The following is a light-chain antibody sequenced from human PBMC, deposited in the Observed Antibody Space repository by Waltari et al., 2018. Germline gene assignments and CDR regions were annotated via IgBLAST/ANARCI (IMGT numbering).Light chain of an antibody. CDR3: QQRSNWPT. CDR1: LSVSSH. J-gene: IGKJ2*01. V-gene: IGKV3-11*01. CDR2: DAS. Sequence: EIVLTQSPATLSLSPGERATLSCRASLSVSSHLAWYQQKPGQAPRLLIYDASNRATGIPARFSGSGSGTDFTLTISSLEPEDFAVYYCQQRSNWPTFGQGTKLEIE.